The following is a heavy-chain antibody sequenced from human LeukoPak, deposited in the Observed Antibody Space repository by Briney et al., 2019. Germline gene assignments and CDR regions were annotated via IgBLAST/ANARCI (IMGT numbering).Heavy chain of an antibody. CDR3: ARDLSGSGIAVAGVWFDP. CDR2: IIPIFGTA. CDR1: GGTFSSYA. D-gene: IGHD6-19*01. V-gene: IGHV1-69*05. J-gene: IGHJ5*02. Sequence: SVKVSCKASGGTFSSYAISWVRQAPGQGLEWMGGIIPIFGTANYAQKFQGRVTITTDESTSTAYMELSSLRSEDTAVYYCARDLSGSGIAVAGVWFDPWGQGTLVTVSS.